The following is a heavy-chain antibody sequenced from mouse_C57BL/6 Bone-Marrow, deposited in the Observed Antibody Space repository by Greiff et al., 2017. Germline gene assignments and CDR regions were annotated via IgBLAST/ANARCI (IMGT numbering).Heavy chain of an antibody. CDR3: ARAYSGVAY. J-gene: IGHJ3*01. Sequence: VKLQQPGAELVKPGASVKLSCKASGYTFTSYWMHWVKQRPGQGLEWIGMIHPNSGSTNYNEKFKSKATLTVDKSSSTAYMQLSSLTSEDSAVYYCARAYSGVAYWGQGTLVTVSA. CDR1: GYTFTSYW. CDR2: IHPNSGST. V-gene: IGHV1-64*01. D-gene: IGHD2-12*01.